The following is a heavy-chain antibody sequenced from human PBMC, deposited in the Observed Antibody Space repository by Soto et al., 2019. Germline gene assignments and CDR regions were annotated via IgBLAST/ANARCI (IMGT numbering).Heavy chain of an antibody. CDR1: GGSISTDNW. V-gene: IGHV4-4*02. D-gene: IGHD6-19*01. Sequence: QVQLEESGPGLVKPSGTLSLTCAVSGGSISTDNWWSWVRQPPGKGLEWVGEIYHTGNTNYNPSLKSRLTISIDQSKDQFSLDVTFVTAADTAVYYCARGGRWLFDYWCQGALVTVSS. CDR2: IYHTGNT. J-gene: IGHJ4*02. CDR3: ARGGRWLFDY.